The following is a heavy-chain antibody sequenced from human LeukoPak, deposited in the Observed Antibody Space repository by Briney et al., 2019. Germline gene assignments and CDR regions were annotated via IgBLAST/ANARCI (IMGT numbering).Heavy chain of an antibody. J-gene: IGHJ6*02. CDR3: ARDIAAAGTNLYYYYYGMDV. V-gene: IGHV1-18*01. CDR2: ISAYNGNT. CDR1: GYTFTSYG. Sequence: ASVKVSCKASGYTFTSYGISWVRQAPGQGLERMGWISAYNGNTNYAQKLQGRVTMTTDTSTSTAYMELRSLRSDDTAVYYCARDIAAAGTNLYYYYYGMDVWGQGTTVTVSS. D-gene: IGHD6-13*01.